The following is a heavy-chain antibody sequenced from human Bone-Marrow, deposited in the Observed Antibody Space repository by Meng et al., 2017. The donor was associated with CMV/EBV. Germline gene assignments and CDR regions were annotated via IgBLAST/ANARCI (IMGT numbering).Heavy chain of an antibody. V-gene: IGHV3-21*01. CDR1: GFTLSSYA. J-gene: IGHJ6*02. Sequence: GESLKISCAASGFTLSSYAMHWVRQTPGKGLERVSFISDSSSRIFYADSVKGRFTISRDNSKNTLYLQMNSLRAEDTAVYYCARMRLGRRGSGSPGYYGMDVWGQGTTVTVSS. CDR2: ISDSSSRI. D-gene: IGHD1-26*01. CDR3: ARMRLGRRGSGSPGYYGMDV.